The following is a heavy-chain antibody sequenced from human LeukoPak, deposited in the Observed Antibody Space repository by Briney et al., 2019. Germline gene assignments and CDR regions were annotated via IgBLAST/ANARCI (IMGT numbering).Heavy chain of an antibody. J-gene: IGHJ4*02. CDR2: IKTKSEGGTT. CDR1: GFTFSNTW. V-gene: IGHV3-15*01. CDR3: AADLDAYNTLDC. Sequence: GGSLRLSCVGSGFTFSNTWMNWVRRAPGKGLEWVGRIKTKSEGGTTHYAAHVKGRFTISRDDSKKTIYLQMNSLKIEDTAIYFCAADLDAYNTLDCWGQGALVTVCS. D-gene: IGHD5-24*01.